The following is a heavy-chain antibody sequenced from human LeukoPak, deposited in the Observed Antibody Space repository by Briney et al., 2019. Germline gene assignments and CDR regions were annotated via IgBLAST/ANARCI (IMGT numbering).Heavy chain of an antibody. V-gene: IGHV1-3*01. Sequence: ASVKVPCKAFEYTFSSYSIHWVRQAPGQRLEWMGWINAGKGNTKYSQNLQGRVTVTGDTSASTAYMELSSLTSEDTAVYYCARGSCSSTSCFMDVWGQGTTVTVSS. D-gene: IGHD2-2*01. CDR1: EYTFSSYS. J-gene: IGHJ6*02. CDR3: ARGSCSSTSCFMDV. CDR2: INAGKGNT.